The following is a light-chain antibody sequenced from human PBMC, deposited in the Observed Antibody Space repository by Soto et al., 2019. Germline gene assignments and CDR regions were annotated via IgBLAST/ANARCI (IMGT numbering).Light chain of an antibody. J-gene: IGKJ2*01. CDR3: QEYNSHSRYT. CDR2: KAS. Sequence: DIQMTQSPSTLSASVGDRVTITCRASQSISGWLAWYQQKPGKAPRLLIYKASNLQSGVPSRFSGSGSGTECTLTINNLQPDDYATYYCQEYNSHSRYTFGQGTRL. CDR1: QSISGW. V-gene: IGKV1-5*03.